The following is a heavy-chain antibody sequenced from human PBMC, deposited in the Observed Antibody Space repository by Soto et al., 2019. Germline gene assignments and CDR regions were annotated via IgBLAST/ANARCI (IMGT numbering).Heavy chain of an antibody. Sequence: GGSLRLSCAVSGFTFSNFSIGWVRQAPWKGPEWVSSVSGGGSASFSADSVRGRFSVSRDNSKKTLFLQMNTLRVEDTAVYYCAKTRKAAVGNEFFDLSGQGTHVTLSS. J-gene: IGHJ4*02. CDR2: VSGGGSAS. D-gene: IGHD6-13*01. CDR3: AKTRKAAVGNEFFDL. V-gene: IGHV3-23*01. CDR1: GFTFSNFS.